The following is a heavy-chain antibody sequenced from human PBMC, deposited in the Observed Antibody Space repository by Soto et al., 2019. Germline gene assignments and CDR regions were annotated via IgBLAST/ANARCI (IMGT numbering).Heavy chain of an antibody. J-gene: IGHJ4*02. CDR2: INPNSGNI. Sequence: ASVKVSCKASGNTFTSYDINWVRQATGHGLEWMGWINPNSGNIGYAQKFQGRVTMTRDTAIRTAYMEVIRLRSDDTAVYYCARGRASGSYYLLDYWGQGTLVTVSS. V-gene: IGHV1-8*01. CDR3: ARGRASGSYYLLDY. D-gene: IGHD3-10*01. CDR1: GNTFTSYD.